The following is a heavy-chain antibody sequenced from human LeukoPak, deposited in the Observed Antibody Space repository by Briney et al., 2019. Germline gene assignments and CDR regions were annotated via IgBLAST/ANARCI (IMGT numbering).Heavy chain of an antibody. CDR1: GYPFTTYW. CDR3: ARRSGSDALDI. D-gene: IGHD3-10*01. V-gene: IGHV5-51*01. J-gene: IGHJ3*02. CDR2: IYPGDSDT. Sequence: GESLKISCKDSGYPFTTYWIGWVRQMPGKGLEWMGIIYPGDSDTIYRPSFQGQVTISADKSISTAYLQWRSLKASDTAMYYCARRSGSDALDIWGQGTMVTVSS.